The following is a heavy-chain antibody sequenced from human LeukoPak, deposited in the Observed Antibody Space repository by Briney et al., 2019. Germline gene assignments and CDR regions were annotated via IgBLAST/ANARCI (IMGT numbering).Heavy chain of an antibody. CDR2: VYYSGST. Sequence: SETLSLTCSVSGDSIRSSYWSWIRQPPGKGLEWIGYVYYSGSTNYNPSFKSRITISVDTSRNQFSLQLSSVTAADTAVYYCARIHRYCSGGACYVLDNWGQGTLVAVSS. CDR3: ARIHRYCSGGACYVLDN. CDR1: GDSIRSSY. D-gene: IGHD2-15*01. V-gene: IGHV4-59*01. J-gene: IGHJ4*02.